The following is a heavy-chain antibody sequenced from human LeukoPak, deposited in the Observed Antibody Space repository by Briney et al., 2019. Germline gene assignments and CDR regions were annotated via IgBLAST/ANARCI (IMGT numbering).Heavy chain of an antibody. CDR2: INGGGSST. V-gene: IGHV3-23*01. CDR3: AKARHYDFWSGEGNFDY. J-gene: IGHJ4*02. CDR1: GFTFSSYS. D-gene: IGHD3-3*01. Sequence: GGSLRLSCAASGFTFSSYSMSWVRQAPGKGLEWVSTINGGGSSTYYADSVKGRFTISRDNSKNTLYLQVNSLRATDTAVYYCAKARHYDFWSGEGNFDYWGQGTLVTVSS.